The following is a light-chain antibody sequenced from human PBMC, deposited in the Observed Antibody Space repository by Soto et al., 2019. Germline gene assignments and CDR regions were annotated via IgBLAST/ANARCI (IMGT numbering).Light chain of an antibody. Sequence: DIQMTQSPSTLSASVGDRVTITCRASQSISSWLAWYHQKPGKAPKLLIYDASSLESGVPSRFGGSGSGTEFTLTISSLQPDDFATYYCQQYNSYWTFGQGTKVDIK. CDR3: QQYNSYWT. CDR1: QSISSW. CDR2: DAS. J-gene: IGKJ1*01. V-gene: IGKV1-5*01.